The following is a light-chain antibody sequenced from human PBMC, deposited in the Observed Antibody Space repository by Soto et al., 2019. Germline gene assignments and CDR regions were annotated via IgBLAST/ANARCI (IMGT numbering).Light chain of an antibody. CDR1: SSNIGGNS. J-gene: IGLJ1*01. Sequence: QSFLTQPPSVSSAPVQKITISCSGSSSNIGGNSVSLYQQLPGTAPKLLIYDDNKRPSGIPDRFSGSKSGTSATLGITGFQTGDEADYYCGSWDSSLSAYVFGTGTKVTVL. CDR2: DDN. V-gene: IGLV1-51*01. CDR3: GSWDSSLSAYV.